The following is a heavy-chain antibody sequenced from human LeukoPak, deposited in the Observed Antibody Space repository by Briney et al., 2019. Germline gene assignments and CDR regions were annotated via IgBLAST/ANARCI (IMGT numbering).Heavy chain of an antibody. CDR3: ASQTPYYYGSYRVDV. Sequence: GGSLRLSCAASGFTFSSYAMHWVRQAPGKGLEWVAVVSYDGINKYYADSVKGRFTISRDNSKNTLYLQMNSLRAEDTAVYYCASQTPYYYGSYRVDVWGQGTTVTVSS. V-gene: IGHV3-30-3*01. D-gene: IGHD3-10*01. CDR2: VSYDGINK. J-gene: IGHJ6*02. CDR1: GFTFSSYA.